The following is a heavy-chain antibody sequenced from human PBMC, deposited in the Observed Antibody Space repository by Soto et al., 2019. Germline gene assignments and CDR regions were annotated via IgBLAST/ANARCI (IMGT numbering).Heavy chain of an antibody. V-gene: IGHV1-46*01. D-gene: IGHD3-10*01. CDR2: INPSGGST. CDR1: GYTFTSYY. J-gene: IGHJ5*02. CDR3: ARDSGIRGVIIIPYNWFDP. Sequence: QVQLVQSGAEVKKPGASVKVSCKASGYTFTSYYMHWVRQAPGQGLEWMGIINPSGGSTSYAQKFQGRVTMTRDTSTSTVYMELSSLRSEDTAVYYCARDSGIRGVIIIPYNWFDPWGQGTLVTVSS.